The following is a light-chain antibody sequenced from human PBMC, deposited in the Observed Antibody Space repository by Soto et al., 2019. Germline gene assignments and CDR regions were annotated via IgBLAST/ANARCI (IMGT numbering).Light chain of an antibody. CDR1: QSISSW. V-gene: IGKV1-5*03. Sequence: DIQMTQSPSTLSASVGDRVTITCRASQSISSWLAWYQQTPGKAPKLLICKASSLESGVPSRFSGSGSGTECTLTISGLQPDDFATYYCQQYNSYPWTFGQGTKVEIQ. CDR2: KAS. J-gene: IGKJ1*01. CDR3: QQYNSYPWT.